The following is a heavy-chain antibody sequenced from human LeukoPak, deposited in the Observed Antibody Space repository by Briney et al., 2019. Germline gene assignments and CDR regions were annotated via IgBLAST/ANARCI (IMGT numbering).Heavy chain of an antibody. V-gene: IGHV3-21*01. Sequence: KPGGPLRLSCAAFGFTFSSHSMNWVRQAPGEGLEWVSSIGSSSSSIYYADSVKGRFTISRDNAKNSLYLQMNSLRGEDTAVYYCARETSEAFDIWGQGTMVTVSS. CDR1: GFTFSSHS. CDR3: ARETSEAFDI. J-gene: IGHJ3*02. CDR2: IGSSSSSI.